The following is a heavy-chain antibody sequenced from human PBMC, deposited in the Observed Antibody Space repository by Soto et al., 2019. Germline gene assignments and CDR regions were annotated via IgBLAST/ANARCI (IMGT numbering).Heavy chain of an antibody. CDR2: ISAYNGNT. V-gene: IGHV1-18*01. D-gene: IGHD2-2*01. CDR1: GYTMTSYG. CDR3: DVGYCSSTSCYGIANY. J-gene: IGHJ4*02. Sequence: ASVKVSCKASGYTMTSYGISCVRQATEQGLEWMGWISAYNGNTNYAQKLQGRVTMTTDTSTSTAYMELRSLRSDDTAVYYCDVGYCSSTSCYGIANYWGQGTLVTVSS.